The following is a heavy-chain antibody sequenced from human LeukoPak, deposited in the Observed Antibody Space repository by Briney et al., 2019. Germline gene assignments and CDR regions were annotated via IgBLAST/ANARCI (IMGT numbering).Heavy chain of an antibody. V-gene: IGHV4-4*07. J-gene: IGHJ6*03. CDR3: ARESPAIAVAGMGYYYYYMDV. CDR1: GGSISSYY. Sequence: SETLSLTCTVSGGSISSYYWSWIRQPAGKGLEWIGRIYTSGSTNYNPALKSRVTMSVDTSKNQFSLQLRSVTAADTAVYYCARESPAIAVAGMGYYYYYMDVWGKGTTVTVSS. CDR2: IYTSGST. D-gene: IGHD6-19*01.